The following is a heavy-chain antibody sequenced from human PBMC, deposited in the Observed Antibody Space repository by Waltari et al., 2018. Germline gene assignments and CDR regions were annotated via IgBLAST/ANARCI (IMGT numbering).Heavy chain of an antibody. CDR1: GFLFNRCP. Sequence: EVQLLESGGNLVQSGGSLRLSCAASGFLFNRCPMSWVRQAPGKGREWVSTSSGGGISTYYADSVKGRFTISRDNSKNTLSLQMNSLRAEDTAIYYCAKDHHGYFQPVDSWGQGTLVTVSS. J-gene: IGHJ4*02. CDR2: SSGGGIST. D-gene: IGHD3-22*01. CDR3: AKDHHGYFQPVDS. V-gene: IGHV3-23*01.